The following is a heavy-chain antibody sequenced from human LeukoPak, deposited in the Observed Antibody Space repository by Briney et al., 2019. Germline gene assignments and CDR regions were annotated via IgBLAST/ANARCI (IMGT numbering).Heavy chain of an antibody. CDR3: AKEAQGLVVAPKRYDY. J-gene: IGHJ4*02. V-gene: IGHV3-23*01. D-gene: IGHD2-15*01. Sequence: PGGSLRLSCAASGFTFSSYAMSWVRQAPGKGLQWVSSISGSGDTMYYADPVRGRFTISRDKFKNTLYLQMNSLTAEDTALYYCAKEAQGLVVAPKRYDYWGQGTLVTVSS. CDR2: ISGSGDTM. CDR1: GFTFSSYA.